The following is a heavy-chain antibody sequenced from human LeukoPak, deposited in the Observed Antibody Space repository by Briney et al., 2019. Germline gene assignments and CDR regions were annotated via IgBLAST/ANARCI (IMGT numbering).Heavy chain of an antibody. Sequence: SQTLSLTCAISGDSVSSNSAAWNWIRQSPSRGLEWLGRTYYRSKWYNDYAVSVKSRITINPDTSRNQFSLQLNSVAPEDTAVYYCARESWDIEGYNWFDPWGQGTLVTVSS. D-gene: IGHD2-15*01. CDR3: ARESWDIEGYNWFDP. CDR2: TYYRSKWYN. CDR1: GDSVSSNSAA. V-gene: IGHV6-1*01. J-gene: IGHJ5*02.